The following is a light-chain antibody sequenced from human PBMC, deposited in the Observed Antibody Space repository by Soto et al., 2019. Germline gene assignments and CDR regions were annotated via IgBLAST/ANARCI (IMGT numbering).Light chain of an antibody. J-gene: IGKJ5*01. CDR2: GES. CDR3: QKYDNWQIT. V-gene: IGKV3-11*01. CDR1: QSVSSY. Sequence: EIVLTQSPSTLSLSPGERATLSCRASQSVSSYLAWYQQKPGQAPRLLIYGESNRATGIPDRFSGSGYGKEFTLNISSMKYEDSAVYHCQKYDNWQITFGQGTRMEIK.